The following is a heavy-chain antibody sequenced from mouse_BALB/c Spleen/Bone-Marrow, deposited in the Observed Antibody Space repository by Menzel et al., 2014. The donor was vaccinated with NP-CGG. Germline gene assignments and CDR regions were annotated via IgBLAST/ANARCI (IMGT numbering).Heavy chain of an antibody. CDR2: ISSGGSYT. D-gene: IGHD2-4*01. Sequence: EVQGVESGGGLVKPGGSLKLSCAASGFTFSSYAMSWVRQSPEKRLEWVAEISSGGSYTYYPDTVTGRFTISRDNAKNTLYLEVSSLRSEDTAMYYCAREGLRRRAAMDYWGQGTSVTVSS. V-gene: IGHV5-9-4*01. CDR3: AREGLRRRAAMDY. CDR1: GFTFSSYA. J-gene: IGHJ4*01.